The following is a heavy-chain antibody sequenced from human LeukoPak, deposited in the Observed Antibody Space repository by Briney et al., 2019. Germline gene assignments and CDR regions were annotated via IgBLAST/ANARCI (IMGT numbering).Heavy chain of an antibody. CDR2: IIPIFGTA. CDR1: GGTFSSYA. D-gene: IGHD2-15*01. J-gene: IGHJ6*02. V-gene: IGHV1-69*13. Sequence: SVKVSCKASGGTFSSYAISWVRQAPGQGLEWMGGIIPIFGTANYAQKFQGRVTITADESTSTAYMELSSLRSEDTAVYYCARGCSGGSCHIYYYYYGMDVWGQGTTVTVSS. CDR3: ARGCSGGSCHIYYYYYGMDV.